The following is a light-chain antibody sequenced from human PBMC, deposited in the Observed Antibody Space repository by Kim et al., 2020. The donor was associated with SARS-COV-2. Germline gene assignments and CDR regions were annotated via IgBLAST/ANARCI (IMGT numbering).Light chain of an antibody. CDR1: QSIYSNS. V-gene: IGKV3-20*01. CDR2: DVS. Sequence: SPGERATLSCRASQSIYSNSLAWYQQKPGQAPRLLMYDVSNRATGIPDRFSGSGSGTDFTLTISRLEPEDFAVYHCQQYSGSPRTFGQGTKVEIK. CDR3: QQYSGSPRT. J-gene: IGKJ1*01.